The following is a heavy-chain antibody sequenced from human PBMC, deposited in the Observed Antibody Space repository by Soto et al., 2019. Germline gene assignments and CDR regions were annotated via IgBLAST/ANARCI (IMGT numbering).Heavy chain of an antibody. CDR1: GFTFSSYA. CDR2: VSIGGST. D-gene: IGHD2-15*01. CDR3: AKRRGAGGHFDY. Sequence: ASLRLYYAASGFTFSSYALGWVRQGPGKGLEWVAVVSIGGSTHYADSVRGRFTISRDDSKNTLSLQMNSLTAEDTAVYFCAKRRGAGGHFDYWGQGALVTVSS. V-gene: IGHV3-23*01. J-gene: IGHJ4*02.